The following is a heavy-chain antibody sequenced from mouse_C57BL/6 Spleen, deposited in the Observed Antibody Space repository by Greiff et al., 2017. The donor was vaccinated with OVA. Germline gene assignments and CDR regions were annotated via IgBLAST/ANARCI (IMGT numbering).Heavy chain of an antibody. CDR1: GFTFSNYW. D-gene: IGHD4-1*01. J-gene: IGHJ2*01. Sequence: EVQLVESGGGLVQPGGSMKLSCVASGFTFSNYWMNWVRQSPEKGLEWVAQIRLKSDNYATHYAESVKGRFTISRDDSKSSVYLQMNNLRAEDTGIYYCTRAGTWGYFDYWGQGTTLTVSS. CDR2: IRLKSDNYAT. CDR3: TRAGTWGYFDY. V-gene: IGHV6-3*01.